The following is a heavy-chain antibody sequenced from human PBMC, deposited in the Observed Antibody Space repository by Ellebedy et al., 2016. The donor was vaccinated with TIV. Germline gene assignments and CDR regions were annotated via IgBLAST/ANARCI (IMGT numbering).Heavy chain of an antibody. CDR3: ARESTVTRYYYYGMDV. J-gene: IGHJ6*02. D-gene: IGHD4-17*01. V-gene: IGHV1-18*01. Sequence: QKLQGRVTMTTDTSTSTAYMELRSLRSDDTAVYYCARESTVTRYYYYGMDVWGQGTTVTVSS.